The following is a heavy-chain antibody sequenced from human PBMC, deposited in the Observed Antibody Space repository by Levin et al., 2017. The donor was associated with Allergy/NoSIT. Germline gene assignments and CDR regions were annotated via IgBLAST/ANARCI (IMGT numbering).Heavy chain of an antibody. J-gene: IGHJ3*02. CDR3: ARDHISIQWGRTRGTVGHAFDI. D-gene: IGHD1-1*01. V-gene: IGHV1-2*06. CDR1: GYTFTAYY. Sequence: ASVKVSCKASGYTFTAYYIHWVRQAPGQGLEWLGRINPDTYGTEYAQKFQGRVTMTRDTSISTAYMELSRLRSDDTAVYYCARDHISIQWGRTRGTVGHAFDIWGQGTVVTVSS. CDR2: INPDTYGT.